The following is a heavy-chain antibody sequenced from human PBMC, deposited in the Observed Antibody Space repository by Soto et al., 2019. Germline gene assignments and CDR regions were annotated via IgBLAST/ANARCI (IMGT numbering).Heavy chain of an antibody. V-gene: IGHV4-39*01. CDR1: GGSISSSSYY. Sequence: QLQLQESGPGLVKPSETLSLTCTVSGGSISSSSYYWGWIRQPPGKGLEWIGSIYYSGSTYYNPSLKSRVTISVDTSKNQFSLKLSSVTAADTAVYYCASLEPAAMLAGGFDYWGQGTLVTVSS. D-gene: IGHD2-2*01. J-gene: IGHJ4*02. CDR2: IYYSGST. CDR3: ASLEPAAMLAGGFDY.